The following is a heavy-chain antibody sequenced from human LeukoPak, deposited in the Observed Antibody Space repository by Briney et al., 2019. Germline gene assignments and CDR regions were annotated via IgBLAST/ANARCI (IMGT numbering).Heavy chain of an antibody. CDR3: ATDLGLAVAGTPYNWFDP. Sequence: ASVKVSCKVSGYTLTELSTHWVRQAPGKGLEWMGGFDPEDGETIYAQKFQGRVTMTEDTSTDTAYMELSSLRSEDTAVYYCATDLGLAVAGTPYNWFDPWGQGTLVTVSS. V-gene: IGHV1-24*01. CDR2: FDPEDGET. D-gene: IGHD6-19*01. J-gene: IGHJ5*02. CDR1: GYTLTELS.